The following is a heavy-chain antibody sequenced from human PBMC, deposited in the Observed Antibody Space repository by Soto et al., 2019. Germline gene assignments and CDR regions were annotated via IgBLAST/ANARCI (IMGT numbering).Heavy chain of an antibody. CDR3: TTEDQTTVTTFDY. CDR2: IKSKTDGGTT. CDR1: GFTFSNAS. D-gene: IGHD4-17*01. V-gene: IGHV3-15*01. Sequence: GGSLRLSCAASGFTFSNASMSWVRQAPGKGLEWVGRIKSKTDGGTTDYAAPVKGRFTISRDDSKNTLYLQMNSLKTEDTAEYYCTTEDQTTVTTFDYWGQGALVTVSS. J-gene: IGHJ4*02.